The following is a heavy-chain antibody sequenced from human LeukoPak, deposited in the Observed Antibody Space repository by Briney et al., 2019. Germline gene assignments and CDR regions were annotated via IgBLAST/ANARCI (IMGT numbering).Heavy chain of an antibody. CDR2: IRQDGSEI. J-gene: IGHJ4*02. D-gene: IGHD6-6*01. V-gene: IGHV3-7*03. Sequence: GGSLRLSCAASGFTFSSYWMSWVRQAPGKGPERVANIRQDGSEIYYVDSVKGRFTISRDNAKNSLFLQMNSLSADDTGIYYCAKGFVEPRPHYFDYWGQGTLVTVSS. CDR1: GFTFSSYW. CDR3: AKGFVEPRPHYFDY.